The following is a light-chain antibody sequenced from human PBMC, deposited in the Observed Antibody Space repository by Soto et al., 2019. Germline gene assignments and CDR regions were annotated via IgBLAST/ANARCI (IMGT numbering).Light chain of an antibody. Sequence: QSALTQPASVSGSPGQSITISCTGTSSDVGGYNYVSWYQQRSGKAPKLMLYNVNNRPSGVSNRFSGSKSGSTASLTISGLQADDEADYSCSSYTSSDTYVFGTGTKVTVL. J-gene: IGLJ1*01. CDR1: SSDVGGYNY. CDR3: SSYTSSDTYV. V-gene: IGLV2-14*03. CDR2: NVN.